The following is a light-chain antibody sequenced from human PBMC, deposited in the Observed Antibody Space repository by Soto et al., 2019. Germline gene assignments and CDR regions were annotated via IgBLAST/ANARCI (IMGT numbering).Light chain of an antibody. Sequence: IVLTQSPGTLSLSPGEGASLFCRASESIYNNYLAWYQHRPGRCPGLLVYGASTRAAGIPDRFSGSGSGTDFALTIARLESEDFAVYYCQQYGEAPYTFGQGTKLEIK. J-gene: IGKJ2*01. CDR2: GAS. V-gene: IGKV3-20*01. CDR1: ESIYNNY. CDR3: QQYGEAPYT.